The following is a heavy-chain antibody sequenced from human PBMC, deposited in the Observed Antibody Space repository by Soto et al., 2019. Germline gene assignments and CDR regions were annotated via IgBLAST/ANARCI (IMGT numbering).Heavy chain of an antibody. D-gene: IGHD3-3*01. J-gene: IGHJ4*02. CDR2: ISADGSEK. CDR1: GFTFSNFG. CDR3: VKGSDVARQELDY. Sequence: QVQLVESGGGVVQPGRSLRLSCAASGFTFSNFGMHWVRQAPGKGLEWVAAISADGSEKYFSGSVKGRFTISRDNSKNTLFLQMNSLRLEDTGVYYCVKGSDVARQELDYWGQGTLVTVSS. V-gene: IGHV3-30*18.